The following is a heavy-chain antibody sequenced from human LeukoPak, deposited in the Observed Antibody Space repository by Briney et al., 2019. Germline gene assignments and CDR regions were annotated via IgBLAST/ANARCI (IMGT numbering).Heavy chain of an antibody. D-gene: IGHD4-23*01. Sequence: HPGGSLRLSCAASGFTFSNYAMSWVRQAPGKGLEWVSTITGSGGSTYYADSVKGRFTISRDNSKNTLYLQMNSLRAEDTAVYYCAKDHAQQVFVDTVVYFDCWGQGTLVTVSS. CDR3: AKDHAQQVFVDTVVYFDC. CDR2: ITGSGGST. CDR1: GFTFSNYA. V-gene: IGHV3-23*01. J-gene: IGHJ4*02.